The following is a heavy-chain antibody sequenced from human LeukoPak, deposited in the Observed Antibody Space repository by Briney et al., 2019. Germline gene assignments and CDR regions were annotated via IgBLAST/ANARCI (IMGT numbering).Heavy chain of an antibody. V-gene: IGHV4-39*02. Sequence: SENLSLTCTVSDDSISSGAYSWVWVRQPPGKGLEFIGTVYYGGKTYYNPSLKSRVTMSVDTPKKHFSLNLTSVNAADTAVYYCARLRAARYFFDYWGQGARVTVSS. CDR1: DDSISSGAYS. D-gene: IGHD6-6*01. CDR3: ARLRAARYFFDY. J-gene: IGHJ4*02. CDR2: VYYGGKT.